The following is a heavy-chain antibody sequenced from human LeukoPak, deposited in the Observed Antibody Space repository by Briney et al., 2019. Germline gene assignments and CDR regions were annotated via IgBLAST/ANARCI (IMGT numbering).Heavy chain of an antibody. CDR3: ARDSGYSSSWYRILGSPFDY. V-gene: IGHV4-39*07. Sequence: PSETLSLTCTVSGGSISSSSYYWGWIRQPPGKGLEWIGSIYYSGSTYYNPSLKSRVTISVDTSKNQFSLKLSSVTAADTAVYYCARDSGYSSSWYRILGSPFDYWGQGTLVTVSS. J-gene: IGHJ4*02. D-gene: IGHD6-13*01. CDR2: IYYSGST. CDR1: GGSISSSSYY.